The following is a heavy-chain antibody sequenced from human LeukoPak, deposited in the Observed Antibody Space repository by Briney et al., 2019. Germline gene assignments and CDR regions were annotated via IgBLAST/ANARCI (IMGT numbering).Heavy chain of an antibody. D-gene: IGHD2/OR15-2a*01. J-gene: IGHJ4*02. CDR2: IGKDGSWI. Sequence: GGSLRLSCTASGFSLSGYWMSWVRQAPGQGLEWVANIGKDGSWIHYADSVKGRFTISRDNAKNSLTLQMNSLRADDTAIYYCARDLDFYATDYWGQGTLVTVSS. CDR3: ARDLDFYATDY. CDR1: GFSLSGYW. V-gene: IGHV3-7*01.